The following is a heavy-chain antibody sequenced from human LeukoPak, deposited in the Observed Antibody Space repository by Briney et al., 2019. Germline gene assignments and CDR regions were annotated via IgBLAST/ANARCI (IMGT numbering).Heavy chain of an antibody. CDR3: AGVGGNAFDI. D-gene: IGHD3-16*01. J-gene: IGHJ3*02. CDR2: IYYSGST. CDR1: GGSISSYY. Sequence: SETLSLTCTVSGGSISSYYWSWIRQPPGKGLEWIGYIYYSGSTNYNPSLKSRVTISVDTSKNQFSLKLSSVTAVDTAVYYCAGVGGNAFDIWGQGTMVTVSS. V-gene: IGHV4-59*01.